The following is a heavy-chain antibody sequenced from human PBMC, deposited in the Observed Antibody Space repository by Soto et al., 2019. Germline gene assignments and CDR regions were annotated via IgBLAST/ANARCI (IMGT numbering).Heavy chain of an antibody. Sequence: PSETLSLTCTVSGGSITSGGYSWTWIRQSPGKGLEWIGYTYQSGSAYYNPSLKSRVTISVDRSKNQFSLNLTSVTAADTAVYYCARDYYGMDVWVQGNTVTV. CDR3: ARDYYGMDV. V-gene: IGHV4-30-2*06. CDR1: GGSITSGGYS. J-gene: IGHJ6*02. CDR2: TYQSGSA.